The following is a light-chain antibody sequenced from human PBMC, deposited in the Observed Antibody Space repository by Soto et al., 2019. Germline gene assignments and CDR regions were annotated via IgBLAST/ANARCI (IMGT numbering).Light chain of an antibody. CDR2: GAS. CDR3: QQYNNWPPVT. J-gene: IGKJ3*01. CDR1: QSVSSN. Sequence: EIVMTQSPATLSVSPGERATLSCRASQSVSSNLAWYQQKPGQAPRLLIYGASTRATGIPARFSGSGSGTEFALTISSLQSEDFAVYYCQQYNNWPPVTFGPGTKVDIK. V-gene: IGKV3-15*01.